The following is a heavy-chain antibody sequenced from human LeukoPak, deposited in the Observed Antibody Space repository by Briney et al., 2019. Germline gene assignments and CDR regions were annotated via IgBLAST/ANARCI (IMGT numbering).Heavy chain of an antibody. V-gene: IGHV3-21*01. CDR1: GFTFSSYS. Sequence: GGSLRLSCAASGFTFSSYSMNWVRQAPGKGLEWVSSIGSSSSYIYYADSVKGRFTISRDNAKNSLYLQMNSLRAEDTAVYYCTADYRVDYWGQGTLVTVSS. CDR3: TADYRVDY. CDR2: IGSSSSYI. J-gene: IGHJ4*02. D-gene: IGHD4-11*01.